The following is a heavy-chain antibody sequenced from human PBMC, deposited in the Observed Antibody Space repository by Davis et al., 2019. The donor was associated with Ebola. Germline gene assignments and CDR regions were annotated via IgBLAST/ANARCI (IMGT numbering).Heavy chain of an antibody. D-gene: IGHD3-10*01. CDR3: ATDGSGSYQFDP. CDR1: GFTFTSSA. Sequence: SVKVSCKASGFTFTSSAVQWVRQARGQRLEWIGWIVVGSGNTNYAQKFQGRVTITADESTSTAYMELSSLRSEDTAVYYCATDGSGSYQFDPWGQGTLVTVSS. V-gene: IGHV1-58*01. CDR2: IVVGSGNT. J-gene: IGHJ5*02.